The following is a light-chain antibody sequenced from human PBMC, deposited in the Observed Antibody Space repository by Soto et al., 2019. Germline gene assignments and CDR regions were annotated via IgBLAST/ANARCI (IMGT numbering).Light chain of an antibody. V-gene: IGKV1D-12*01. CDR3: PQANIFPIT. CDR1: QGIGSW. J-gene: IGKJ5*01. Sequence: DIQLTHSPSSVSASVGARVTISCRASQGIGSWLAWYQQKPGKAPKLLIYAASSLRSGFPSRFSGSGSGTDFTLTISSLQPEDFATYFCPQANIFPITFGLGTRLEI. CDR2: AAS.